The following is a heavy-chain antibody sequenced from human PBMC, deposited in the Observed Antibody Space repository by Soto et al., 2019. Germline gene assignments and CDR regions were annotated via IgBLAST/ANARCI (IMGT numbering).Heavy chain of an antibody. D-gene: IGHD4-17*01. V-gene: IGHV3-30*04. CDR3: AREDYGDVYLDY. Sequence: PGGSLRLSCAASGVTFSSYAMHWVRQAPGKGLEWVAVISYDGSNKYYADSVKGRFTISRDNSKNTLYLQMNSLRAEDKALYYCAREDYGDVYLDYWGQGTLVTVSS. J-gene: IGHJ4*02. CDR1: GVTFSSYA. CDR2: ISYDGSNK.